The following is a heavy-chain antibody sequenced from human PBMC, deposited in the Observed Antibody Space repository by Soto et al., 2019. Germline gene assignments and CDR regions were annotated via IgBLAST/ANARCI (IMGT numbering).Heavy chain of an antibody. CDR2: ISYDGSNK. Sequence: GGSLRLSCAASGFTFSSYGMHWVRQAPGKGLEWVAVISYDGSNKYYADSVKGRFTISRDNSKNTLYLQMNSLRAKDTAVYYCAKEGSGYSGYDNAFDIWGQGTMVTVSS. CDR3: AKEGSGYSGYDNAFDI. CDR1: GFTFSSYG. D-gene: IGHD5-12*01. V-gene: IGHV3-30*18. J-gene: IGHJ3*02.